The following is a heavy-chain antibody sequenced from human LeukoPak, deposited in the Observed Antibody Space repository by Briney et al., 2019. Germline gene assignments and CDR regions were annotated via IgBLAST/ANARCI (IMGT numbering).Heavy chain of an antibody. CDR3: ARGRDGYNTPFDY. J-gene: IGHJ4*02. Sequence: SETLSLTCTVSGGSISSSSYYWGWIRQPPGKGLEWIGTIYYSGSTNYNPSLKSRVTISVDTSKNQFSLKLSSVTAADTAVYYCARGRDGYNTPFDYWGQGILVTVSS. V-gene: IGHV4-39*07. CDR1: GGSISSSSYY. D-gene: IGHD5-24*01. CDR2: IYYSGST.